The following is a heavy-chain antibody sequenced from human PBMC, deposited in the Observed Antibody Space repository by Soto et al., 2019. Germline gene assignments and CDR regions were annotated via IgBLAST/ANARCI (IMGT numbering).Heavy chain of an antibody. V-gene: IGHV4-4*02. CDR2: IYHGGST. Sequence: SETLSLTCAVSGGSISGANWWSWVRQSPGKGLEWIGEIYHGGSTNYNPSLRSRVTISVDKSKNHFSLRLSSVTAADTAVYYCARRERAAGTDWWFDPWGQGTLVTVSS. CDR3: ARRERAAGTDWWFDP. D-gene: IGHD6-13*01. J-gene: IGHJ5*02. CDR1: GGSISGANW.